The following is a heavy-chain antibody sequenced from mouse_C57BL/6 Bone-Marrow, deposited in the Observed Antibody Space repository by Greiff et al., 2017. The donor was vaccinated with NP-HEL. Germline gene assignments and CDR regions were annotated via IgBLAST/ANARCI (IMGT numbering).Heavy chain of an antibody. CDR3: ARSGDYSWFAY. D-gene: IGHD1-1*01. CDR2: IDPSDSYT. CDR1: GYTFTSYW. Sequence: QVQLKQPGAELVKPGASVKLSCKASGYTFTSYWMQWVKQRPGQGLEWIGEIDPSDSYTNYNQKFKGKATLTVDTSSSTAYMQLSSLTSEDSAVYYCARSGDYSWFAYWGQGTLVTVSA. J-gene: IGHJ3*01. V-gene: IGHV1-50*01.